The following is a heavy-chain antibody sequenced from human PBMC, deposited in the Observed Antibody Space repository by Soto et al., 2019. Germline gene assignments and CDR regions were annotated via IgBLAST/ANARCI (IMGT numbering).Heavy chain of an antibody. D-gene: IGHD3-22*01. Sequence: EVQLVESGGVLVQPGKSLRLSCAASGFTFSDHYMDWIRQAPGKGLEWVGRIRNKAYSYTTEYAASVKGRFTISRDDSKSSVYLQMNSLKIDDTAVYYCVRGLITTAVYYFDYWGQGTLVTVSS. CDR3: VRGLITTAVYYFDY. CDR1: GFTFSDHY. V-gene: IGHV3-72*01. CDR2: IRNKAYSYTT. J-gene: IGHJ4*02.